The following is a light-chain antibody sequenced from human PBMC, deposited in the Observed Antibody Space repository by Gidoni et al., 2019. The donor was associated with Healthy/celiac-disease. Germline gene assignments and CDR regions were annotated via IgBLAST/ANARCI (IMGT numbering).Light chain of an antibody. CDR1: QSISSY. J-gene: IGKJ2*04. V-gene: IGKV1-39*01. CDR2: ASS. Sequence: DIQMTQSPSSLSASVGDRVTITCRASQSISSYLNWYQQKQGNAPKLLIYASSSLQSGVPSRFSGSVAGTDFTLTISSLQPEDFATYYWQQSYSTLCSFGQGTKLEIK. CDR3: QQSYSTLCS.